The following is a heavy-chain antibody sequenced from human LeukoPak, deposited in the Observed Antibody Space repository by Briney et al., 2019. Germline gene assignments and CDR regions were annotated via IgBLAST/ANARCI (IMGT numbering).Heavy chain of an antibody. CDR1: GFTFSSYA. Sequence: PGGSLRLSCAASGFTFSSYAMHWVRQAPGKGLEWVANIKQDGSEKYYVDSVKGRFTISRDNAKNSLYLQMNSLRAEDTAVYYCARARGSYPAWGQGTLVTVSS. D-gene: IGHD1-26*01. CDR3: ARARGSYPA. V-gene: IGHV3-7*01. J-gene: IGHJ5*02. CDR2: IKQDGSEK.